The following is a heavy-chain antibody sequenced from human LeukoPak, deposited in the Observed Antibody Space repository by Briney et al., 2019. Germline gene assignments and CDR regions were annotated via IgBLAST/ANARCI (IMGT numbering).Heavy chain of an antibody. CDR3: ARVVPASYYYYGMDV. CDR1: GGSISSYY. Sequence: PSETLSLTCTVSGGSISSYYRSWIRQPPGKGLEWIGYIYYSGSTNYNPSLKSRVTISVDTSKNQFPLKLSSVTAADTAVYYCARVVPASYYYYGMDVWGQGTTVTVSS. J-gene: IGHJ6*02. CDR2: IYYSGST. V-gene: IGHV4-59*01. D-gene: IGHD2-2*01.